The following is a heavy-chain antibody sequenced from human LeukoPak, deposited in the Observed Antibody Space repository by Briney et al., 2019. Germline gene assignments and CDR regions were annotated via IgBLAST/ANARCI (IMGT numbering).Heavy chain of an antibody. CDR3: ARDRHSKGTLHYYYYYGMDV. Sequence: SETLSLTCTVSGGSISSYYWSWIRQPPGKGLEYIGYIYYSGSTNYNPSLKSRVTISVDSSKNQFSLKLSSVTAADTAVYYCARDRHSKGTLHYYYYYGMDVWGQGTTVTVSS. V-gene: IGHV4-59*12. CDR1: GGSISSYY. J-gene: IGHJ6*02. D-gene: IGHD3-10*01. CDR2: IYYSGST.